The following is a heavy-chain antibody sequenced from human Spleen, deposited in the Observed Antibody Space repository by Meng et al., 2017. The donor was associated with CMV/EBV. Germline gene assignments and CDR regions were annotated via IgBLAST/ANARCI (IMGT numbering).Heavy chain of an antibody. CDR1: GFTFSSYG. Sequence: GGSLRLSCAASGFTFSSYGMHWVRQAPGKGLEWVAVIWYDGSNKYYADSVKGRFTISRDNSKNTLYLQMNSLRTEDTAVYYCARGGKVGAKSPLDYWGQGTLVTVSS. CDR2: IWYDGSNK. J-gene: IGHJ4*02. CDR3: ARGGKVGAKSPLDY. V-gene: IGHV3-33*01. D-gene: IGHD1-26*01.